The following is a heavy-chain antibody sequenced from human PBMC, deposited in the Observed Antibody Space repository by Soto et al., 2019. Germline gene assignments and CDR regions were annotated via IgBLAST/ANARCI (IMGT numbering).Heavy chain of an antibody. CDR2: IYYSGST. D-gene: IGHD6-19*01. CDR1: GGSISSGGYY. Sequence: QVQLQESGPGLVKPSQTLSLTCTVSGGSISSGGYYWSWIRQHPGKDLEWIGYIYYSGSTYYNPYLKSRVTISVDTSKNQFSLKLSSVTAADTAVYYCARAAVAGIIFDYWGQGTLVTVSS. J-gene: IGHJ4*02. V-gene: IGHV4-31*03. CDR3: ARAAVAGIIFDY.